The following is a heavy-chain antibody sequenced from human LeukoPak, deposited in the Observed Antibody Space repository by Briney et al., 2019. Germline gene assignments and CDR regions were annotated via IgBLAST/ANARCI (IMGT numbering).Heavy chain of an antibody. CDR1: GSSISSSSYY. CDR3: ARDTRSSGYPDY. Sequence: SETLSLTCTVSGSSISSSSYYWGWIRQPPGKGLQWIGNIYYSGSTYYNPSLKSRVTISVDTSKDQFSLKLNSVTAADTAVYYCARDTRSSGYPDYWGQGTLVTVSS. CDR2: IYYSGST. V-gene: IGHV4-39*07. D-gene: IGHD3-22*01. J-gene: IGHJ4*02.